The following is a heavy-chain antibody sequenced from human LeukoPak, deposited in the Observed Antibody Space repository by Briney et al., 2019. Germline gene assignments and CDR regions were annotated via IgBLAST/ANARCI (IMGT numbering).Heavy chain of an antibody. Sequence: GASVKVSCKASGYTFTSYGISWVRQAPGQGLEWMGWISAYNGNTNYAQKLQGRVTMTTDTSTSTAYMELRSLRSDDTAVYYCARDLRHYGDYVGNWFDPWGQGTLVTVSS. D-gene: IGHD4-17*01. J-gene: IGHJ5*02. CDR2: ISAYNGNT. CDR3: ARDLRHYGDYVGNWFDP. V-gene: IGHV1-18*01. CDR1: GYTFTSYG.